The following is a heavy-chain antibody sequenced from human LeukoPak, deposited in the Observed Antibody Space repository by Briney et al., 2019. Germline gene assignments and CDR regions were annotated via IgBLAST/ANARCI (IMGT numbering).Heavy chain of an antibody. CDR2: ISAYNGNT. J-gene: IGHJ4*02. V-gene: IGHV1-18*01. Sequence: GASVKVSCKASGYTFTSYGISWVRQAPGQGLEWMGWISAYNGNTNYAQKLQGRVTMTTDTSTSTAYMELRSLRSDDTAVYYCASSPIPTRITGTTMGDYWGQGTLVTVSS. CDR1: GYTFTSYG. CDR3: ASSPIPTRITGTTMGDY. D-gene: IGHD1-7*01.